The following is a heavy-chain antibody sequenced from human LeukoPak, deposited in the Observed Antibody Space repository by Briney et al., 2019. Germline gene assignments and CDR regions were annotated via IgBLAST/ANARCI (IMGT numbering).Heavy chain of an antibody. CDR1: GFTFSSYW. CDR2: LNSDGSST. J-gene: IGHJ4*02. CDR3: ARDRESWFGELFHYFDY. V-gene: IGHV3-74*01. Sequence: GGSLRLSCAASGFTFSSYWMHWVRQAPGKGLVWVSRLNSDGSSTSYADSVKGRFTISRDNAKNTLYLQMNSLRAEDTAVYYCARDRESWFGELFHYFDYWGQGTLVTVSS. D-gene: IGHD3-10*01.